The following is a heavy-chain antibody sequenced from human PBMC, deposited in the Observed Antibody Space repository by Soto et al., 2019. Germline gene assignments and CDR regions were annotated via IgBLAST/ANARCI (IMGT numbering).Heavy chain of an antibody. CDR3: ARDLGTSYDFWSGYSYRNAFDI. CDR2: TYYRSKWYN. D-gene: IGHD3-3*01. CDR1: GGSVSSNSAA. V-gene: IGHV6-1*01. J-gene: IGHJ3*02. Sequence: PSPTLSLTCAISGGSVSSNSAAWNWIRPSPSRGLEWLGRTYYRSKWYNDYAVSVKSRITINPDTSKNQFSLQLNSVTPEDTAVYYCARDLGTSYDFWSGYSYRNAFDIWGQGTMVTVSS.